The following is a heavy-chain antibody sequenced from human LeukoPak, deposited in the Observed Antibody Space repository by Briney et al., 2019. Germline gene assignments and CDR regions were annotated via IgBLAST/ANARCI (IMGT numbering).Heavy chain of an antibody. J-gene: IGHJ3*02. Sequence: GGSLRLSCAASGFTFSNYGMHWVRQAPGKGLEWVAVIWYDGSNKYYADSVKGRFTISRDNSKNTLYLQMNSLRAEDTAVYYCAKDGADQWLADDAFDIWGQGTMVTVSS. CDR2: IWYDGSNK. CDR1: GFTFSNYG. D-gene: IGHD6-19*01. CDR3: AKDGADQWLADDAFDI. V-gene: IGHV3-33*06.